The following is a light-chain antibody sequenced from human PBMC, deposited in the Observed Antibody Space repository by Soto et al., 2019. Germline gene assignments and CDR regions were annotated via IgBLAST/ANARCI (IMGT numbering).Light chain of an antibody. CDR2: GAS. J-gene: IGKJ1*01. CDR1: QSVSSK. V-gene: IGKV3-15*01. CDR3: QQYNSWLWT. Sequence: EIVMKQSPATLSVSPGEGATLSCRASQSVSSKLAWYQQKPGQAPRLLIYGASTRATGIPARFSGSGSGTEFTLIISRLQSEASAVYYWQQYNSWLWTFGQGTKVEIK.